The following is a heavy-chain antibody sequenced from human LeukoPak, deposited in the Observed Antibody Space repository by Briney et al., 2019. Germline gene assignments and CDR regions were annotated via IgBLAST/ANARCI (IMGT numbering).Heavy chain of an antibody. J-gene: IGHJ4*02. V-gene: IGHV4-59*02. CDR3: ARVRSSGWYPFDY. D-gene: IGHD6-19*01. CDR1: GGSVSSYY. Sequence: SETLSLTCTVSGGSVSSYYWSWIRQPPGKGLEWNGYIYYSGSTNYNPSLKTRVTISVDTSKNQFSLKLSSVTAADTAVYYCARVRSSGWYPFDYWGQGTLVTVSS. CDR2: IYYSGST.